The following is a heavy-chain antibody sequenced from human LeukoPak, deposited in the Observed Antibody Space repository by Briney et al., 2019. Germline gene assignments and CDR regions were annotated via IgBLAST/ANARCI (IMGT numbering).Heavy chain of an antibody. V-gene: IGHV5-51*01. CDR1: GYSFTSYW. CDR3: ARVDGDYVDYYYGMDV. J-gene: IGHJ6*02. CDR2: IYPGDSDT. Sequence: KYGESLKISCKGSGYSFTSYWIGWVRQMPGKGLEWMGIIYPGDSDTRYSPSFQGQVTISADKSISTAYLQWSSLKASDTAMYYCARVDGDYVDYYYGMDVWGQGTTVTVSS. D-gene: IGHD4-17*01.